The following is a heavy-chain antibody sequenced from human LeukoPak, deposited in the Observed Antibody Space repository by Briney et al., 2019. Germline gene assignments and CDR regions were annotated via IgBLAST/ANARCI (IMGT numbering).Heavy chain of an antibody. CDR2: INEDGSIT. CDR1: GFTFRTYW. V-gene: IGHV3-74*01. D-gene: IGHD1-26*01. J-gene: IGHJ4*02. CDR3: GRDLGGRSGY. Sequence: GGSLRPSCAVSGFTFRTYWMHWVRQVPGEGLVWVSRINEDGSITNYADSVKGRFSISRDNAKNTLYLQTNSLRAEDTAVYYCGRDLGGRSGYWGQGTLVTVSS.